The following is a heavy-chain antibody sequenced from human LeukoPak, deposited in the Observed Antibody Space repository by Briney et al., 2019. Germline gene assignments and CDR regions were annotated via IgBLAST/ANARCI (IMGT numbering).Heavy chain of an antibody. CDR1: GGSISSYY. CDR2: IYYSGST. D-gene: IGHD3-16*01. Sequence: SETLSLTCTVSGGSISSYYWSWIRQPPGKGLEWIEHIYYSGSTNYNPSLKSRVTISVDTSKNQFSLKMTSVTAADTAVYYCVRHPWRMGSRDYNFDYWGQGTLVTVSS. V-gene: IGHV4-59*08. CDR3: VRHPWRMGSRDYNFDY. J-gene: IGHJ4*02.